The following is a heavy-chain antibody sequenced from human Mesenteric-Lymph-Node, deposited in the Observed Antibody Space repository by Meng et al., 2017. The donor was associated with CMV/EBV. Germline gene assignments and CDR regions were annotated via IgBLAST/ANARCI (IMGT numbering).Heavy chain of an antibody. CDR2: IRYDGSNK. V-gene: IGHV3-30*02. J-gene: IGHJ4*02. Sequence: GGSLRLSCAASGFTFSSYGMHWVRQAPGKGLEWVAFIRYDGSNKYYADSVKGRFTISRDNSKNTLYLQMNSLRAEDTAVYYCTKDRSGSPTWYYWGQGTLVTVSS. CDR1: GFTFSSYG. CDR3: TKDRSGSPTWYY. D-gene: IGHD1-26*01.